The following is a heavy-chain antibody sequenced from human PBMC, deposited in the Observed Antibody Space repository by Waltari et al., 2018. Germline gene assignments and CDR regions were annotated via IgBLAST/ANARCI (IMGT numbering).Heavy chain of an antibody. CDR2: ITGGGTNT. CDR1: GLPFKNYA. J-gene: IGHJ2*01. V-gene: IGHV3-23*01. D-gene: IGHD7-27*01. Sequence: EVRVLESGGGWVQPGGSLRLSCAASGLPFKNYAMAWVRQAPGKGRECVAVITGGGTNTYYADSVKGRFTVSRDNSKNTLDLQMNNLRLEDTAVYFCAKGLGMRDWYFDIWGRGTLLTVSS. CDR3: AKGLGMRDWYFDI.